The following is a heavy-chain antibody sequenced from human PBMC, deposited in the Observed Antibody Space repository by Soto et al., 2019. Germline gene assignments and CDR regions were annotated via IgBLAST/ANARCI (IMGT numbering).Heavy chain of an antibody. CDR2: IKQDGSEK. J-gene: IGHJ4*02. V-gene: IGHV3-7*01. CDR3: ARECSGGSCSSVY. Sequence: EVQLVESGGGLVQPGGSLRLSCAASGFTFSSYWMSWVRQAPGKGLEWVANIKQDGSEKYYVDSVKGRFTISRDNAKNTQYLQMNSLRAEDTAMYYCARECSGGSCSSVYWGQGTLVTVSS. CDR1: GFTFSSYW. D-gene: IGHD2-15*01.